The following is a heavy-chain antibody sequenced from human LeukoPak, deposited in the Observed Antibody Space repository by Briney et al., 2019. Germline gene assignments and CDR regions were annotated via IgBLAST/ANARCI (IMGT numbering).Heavy chain of an antibody. CDR3: ARPLWFGEFSDAFDI. V-gene: IGHV4-39*01. CDR2: IYYSGST. Sequence: PSETLSLTCTVSGGSISSSSYHWGWIRQPPGKGLEWIGSIYYSGSTYYNPSLKSRVTISVDTSKNQFSLKLSSVTAADTAVYYCARPLWFGEFSDAFDIWGQGTMVTVSS. J-gene: IGHJ3*02. D-gene: IGHD3-10*01. CDR1: GGSISSSSYH.